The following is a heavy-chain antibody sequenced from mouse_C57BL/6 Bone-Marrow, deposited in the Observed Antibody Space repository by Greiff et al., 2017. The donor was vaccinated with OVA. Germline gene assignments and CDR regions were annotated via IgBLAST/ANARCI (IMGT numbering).Heavy chain of an antibody. CDR3: AREGTRGGYFDY. V-gene: IGHV1-69*01. Sequence: QVQLQQPGAELVMPGASVKLSCKASGYTFTSYWMHWVKQRPGQGLEWIGEIDPSDSYTNYNQKFKGKSTLTVAKSSSTAYMQLRRLTSEDSAFYYCAREGTRGGYFDYWGQGTTLTVSS. D-gene: IGHD3-3*01. CDR1: GYTFTSYW. CDR2: IDPSDSYT. J-gene: IGHJ2*01.